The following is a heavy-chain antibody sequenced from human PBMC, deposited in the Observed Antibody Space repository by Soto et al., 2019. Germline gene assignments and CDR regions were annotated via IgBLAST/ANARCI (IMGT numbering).Heavy chain of an antibody. CDR3: ARVAMVRGVITPLSYYYGMDV. CDR1: GGTFSSYA. D-gene: IGHD3-10*01. Sequence: AASVKVSCKASGGTFSSYAISWVRQAPGQGLEWMGGIIPIFGTANYAQKFQGRVTITADKSTSTAYMELSSLRSEDTAVYYCARVAMVRGVITPLSYYYGMDVWGQGTTVTVSS. J-gene: IGHJ6*02. V-gene: IGHV1-69*06. CDR2: IIPIFGTA.